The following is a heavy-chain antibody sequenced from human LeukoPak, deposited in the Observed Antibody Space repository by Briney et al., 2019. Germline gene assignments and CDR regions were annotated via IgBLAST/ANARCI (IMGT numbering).Heavy chain of an antibody. CDR3: AKDDYGDYSWFDP. CDR2: INPNSGGT. D-gene: IGHD4-17*01. Sequence: ASVKVSCKASGYTFTGYYMHWVRQAPGQGLEWMGWINPNSGGTNYAQKFQGRVTMTRDTSISTAYTELSRLRSDDTAVYYCAKDDYGDYSWFDPWGQGTLVTVSS. J-gene: IGHJ5*02. V-gene: IGHV1-2*02. CDR1: GYTFTGYY.